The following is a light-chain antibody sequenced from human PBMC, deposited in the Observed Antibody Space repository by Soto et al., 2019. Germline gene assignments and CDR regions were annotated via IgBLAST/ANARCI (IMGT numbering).Light chain of an antibody. CDR1: SSDVGGYNY. Sequence: QSALTQPASVSGSPGQSITIPCTGVSSDVGGYNYVSWYQRHPGKAPKLMIYDVTNRPSGVSNRFSGSESGNTASLTISGLQAEDEADYYCSSYSSSSTPVVFGGGTKLTVL. CDR2: DVT. CDR3: SSYSSSSTPVV. V-gene: IGLV2-14*01. J-gene: IGLJ2*01.